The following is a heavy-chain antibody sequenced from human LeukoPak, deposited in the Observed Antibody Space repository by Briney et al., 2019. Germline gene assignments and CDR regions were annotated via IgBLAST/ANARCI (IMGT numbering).Heavy chain of an antibody. V-gene: IGHV3-23*01. Sequence: GGSLRLSCAASGFTFSSYAMSWVRQAPGKGLEWVSAISGSGGSTYYADSMKGRFTISRDNSKNTLYLQMNSLRAEDTAVYYCAKDQRVTPMSLYYYYGMDVWGQGTTVTVSS. J-gene: IGHJ6*02. D-gene: IGHD3-10*01. CDR3: AKDQRVTPMSLYYYYGMDV. CDR1: GFTFSSYA. CDR2: ISGSGGST.